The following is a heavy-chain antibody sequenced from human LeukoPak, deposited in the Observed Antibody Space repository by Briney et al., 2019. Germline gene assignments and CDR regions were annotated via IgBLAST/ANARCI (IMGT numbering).Heavy chain of an antibody. Sequence: SETLSLTCTVSGGSISSYYWSWIRQPPGKGLEWIGYIYYSGSTNYNPSLKSRVTISVDTSKNRFSLKLSSVTAADTAVYYCARAGVVRGVMGKRPEGVFNYWGQGTLVTVSS. J-gene: IGHJ4*02. D-gene: IGHD3-10*01. CDR1: GGSISSYY. CDR3: ARAGVVRGVMGKRPEGVFNY. V-gene: IGHV4-59*01. CDR2: IYYSGST.